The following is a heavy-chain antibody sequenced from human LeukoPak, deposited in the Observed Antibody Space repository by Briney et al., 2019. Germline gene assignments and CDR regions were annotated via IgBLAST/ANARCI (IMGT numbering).Heavy chain of an antibody. J-gene: IGHJ6*03. V-gene: IGHV1-8*01. Sequence: GASVKVSCKASGYTFTSYDIYWVRQAPGQGLEWMGWMNPNRGNTGYAQKFQGRVTMTRNTSISTAYMELSSLRSEDTAVYCCARGRRGTMIVVATPIYYYYYMDVWGKGTTVTVSS. CDR3: ARGRRGTMIVVATPIYYYYYMDV. CDR1: GYTFTSYD. D-gene: IGHD3-22*01. CDR2: MNPNRGNT.